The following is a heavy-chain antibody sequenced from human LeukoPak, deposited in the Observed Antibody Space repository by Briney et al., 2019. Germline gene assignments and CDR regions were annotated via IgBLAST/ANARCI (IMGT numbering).Heavy chain of an antibody. Sequence: SETLSLTCTVSGYSISSGYYWGWIRQPPGKGLEWIGSIYHSGSTYYNPSLKSRVTISVDTSKNQFSLKLSSVTAADTAVYYCARDLRDWIDYWGQGTLVTVSS. CDR3: ARDLRDWIDY. J-gene: IGHJ4*02. V-gene: IGHV4-38-2*02. CDR1: GYSISSGYY. CDR2: IYHSGST. D-gene: IGHD3/OR15-3a*01.